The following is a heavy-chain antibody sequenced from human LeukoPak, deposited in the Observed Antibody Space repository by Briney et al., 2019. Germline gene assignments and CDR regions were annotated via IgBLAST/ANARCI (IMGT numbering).Heavy chain of an antibody. V-gene: IGHV3-11*04. CDR2: ISGSGRTI. J-gene: IGHJ3*02. D-gene: IGHD2-2*01. CDR3: ARDLHIEIVVVVPATMPLPPHDAFDI. CDR1: GFNFSDYY. Sequence: GGSLRLSCAASGFNFSDYYMSWIRQAPGKGLEWVSYISGSGRTIYYADSVKGRFTISRDNAKNSLYLQVNSLRAEDTAVYYCARDLHIEIVVVVPATMPLPPHDAFDIWGQGTMVTVSS.